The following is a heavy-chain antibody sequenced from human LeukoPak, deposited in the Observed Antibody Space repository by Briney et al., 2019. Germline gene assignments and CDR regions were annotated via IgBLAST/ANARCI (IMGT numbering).Heavy chain of an antibody. CDR3: ARDPYSGGYGDYYYYYMDL. J-gene: IGHJ6*03. CDR1: GFTLSSYE. D-gene: IGHD1-26*01. V-gene: IGHV3-23*01. Sequence: GGSLRLSCTVSGFTLSSYEMSWIRQAPGKGLEWVSSIDYDGGSGHYADSVKGRFTISRDNSKNTLYLQMNSLRAEDTAVYYCARDPYSGGYGDYYYYYMDLWGQGTTVTISS. CDR2: IDYDGGSG.